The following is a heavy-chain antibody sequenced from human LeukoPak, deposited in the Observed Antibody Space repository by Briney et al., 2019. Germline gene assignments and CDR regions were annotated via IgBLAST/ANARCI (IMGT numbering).Heavy chain of an antibody. CDR1: GFTFSSYS. Sequence: GGSLRLSCAASGFTFSSYSITWVRQAPGKGLEWVSYISSSSTTIYYADSVKGRFTISRDNAKNSLYLQMNSLRAEDTAVYYCVRDPEPSWGQGTLVTVSS. CDR2: ISSSSTTI. V-gene: IGHV3-48*01. D-gene: IGHD1-26*01. J-gene: IGHJ5*02. CDR3: VRDPEPS.